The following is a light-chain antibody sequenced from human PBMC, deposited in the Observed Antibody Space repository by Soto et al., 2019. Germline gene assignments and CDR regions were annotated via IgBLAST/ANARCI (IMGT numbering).Light chain of an antibody. CDR1: QGISNS. J-gene: IGKJ1*01. Sequence: DIQMTQSPSTLSASVEDRVTITCRASQGISNSLAWYQQKPGKPPDLLIYEASSLETGVPSRFSGSGSGTEFTLTISSLQPDDFATYYCQQYRIYPWTFGQGTKVDIQ. CDR2: EAS. CDR3: QQYRIYPWT. V-gene: IGKV1-5*03.